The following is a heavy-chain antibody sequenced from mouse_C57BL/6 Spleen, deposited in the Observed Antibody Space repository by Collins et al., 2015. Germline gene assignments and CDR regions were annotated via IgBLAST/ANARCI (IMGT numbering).Heavy chain of an antibody. CDR1: GYTFTTYW. CDR3: AGVDFYGVNYYFDF. J-gene: IGHJ2*01. CDR2: IDPNSGGT. D-gene: IGHD1-1*01. Sequence: QVQLQQPGAELVRPGASVRLSCQASGYTFTTYWMNWVKLRPGRGLEWIGKIDPNSGGTKYNEKFKGKATLTVDISSSTAYMQPRGLTSEDSAVYYCAGVDFYGVNYYFDFWGQGTTLTVSS. V-gene: IGHV1-72*01.